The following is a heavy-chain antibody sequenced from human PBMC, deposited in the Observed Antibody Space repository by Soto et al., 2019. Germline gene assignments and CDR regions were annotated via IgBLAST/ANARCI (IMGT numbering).Heavy chain of an antibody. Sequence: QVQLQESGPGLVKPSETLSLTCTVSGGSVSSGGYYCNWIRQPPGKGLEWIGYIYYSGSISYNPSLKNLVTTSGDTSKDQFNLKLSCVSAANTAVYYCPRPDYSISVGYNLFDPWGQGTLVTVSS. D-gene: IGHD4-4*01. J-gene: IGHJ5*02. CDR2: IYYSGSI. CDR3: PRPDYSISVGYNLFDP. CDR1: GGSVSSGGYY. V-gene: IGHV4-61*08.